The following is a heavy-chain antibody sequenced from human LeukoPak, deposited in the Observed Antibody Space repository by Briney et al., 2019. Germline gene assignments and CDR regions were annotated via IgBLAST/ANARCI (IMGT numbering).Heavy chain of an antibody. J-gene: IGHJ3*02. CDR1: GFTFSSYG. D-gene: IGHD3-9*01. CDR3: AKDPLLRYFDWLLYLPDDAFDI. V-gene: IGHV3-30*18. CDR2: ISYDGSIK. Sequence: HPGRSLRLSCAASGFTFSSYGMHWVRQAPGKGLEWVAVISYDGSIKYYADSVKGRFTISRDNSKNTLYLQMNSLRAEDTAVYYCAKDPLLRYFDWLLYLPDDAFDIWGQGTMVTVSS.